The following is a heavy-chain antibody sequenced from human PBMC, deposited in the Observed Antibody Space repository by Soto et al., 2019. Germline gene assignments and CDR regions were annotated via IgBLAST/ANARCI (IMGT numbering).Heavy chain of an antibody. CDR3: AREVAADVGC. J-gene: IGHJ4*02. V-gene: IGHV4-31*03. CDR1: GGSISSGGYY. Sequence: SETLSLTCTLSGGSISSGGYYWSWLRQHPGKGLEWIGYIYYSGSTYYNPSLKSRVTISVDTSKNQFSLKLSSVTAADTAVDYGAREVAADVGCWGQGTLVTVSS. D-gene: IGHD6-13*01. CDR2: IYYSGST.